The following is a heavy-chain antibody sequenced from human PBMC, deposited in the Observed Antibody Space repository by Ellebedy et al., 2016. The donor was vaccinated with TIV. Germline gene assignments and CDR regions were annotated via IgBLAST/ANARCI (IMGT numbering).Heavy chain of an antibody. V-gene: IGHV3-15*01. CDR3: TTDPLGGDYYDSSGLDY. D-gene: IGHD3-22*01. CDR1: GFTFSDAW. Sequence: GGSLRLSXAASGFTFSDAWLSWVRQAPGKGLEWDGRIKSKTESGTTDYATPVKGRFTISRDDSKNTLFLQMNSLQTEDTAVYYCTTDPLGGDYYDSSGLDYWGPGTLVTVSS. J-gene: IGHJ4*02. CDR2: IKSKTESGTT.